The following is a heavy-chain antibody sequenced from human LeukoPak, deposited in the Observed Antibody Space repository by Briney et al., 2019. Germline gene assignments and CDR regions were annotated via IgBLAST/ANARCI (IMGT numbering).Heavy chain of an antibody. CDR3: ARDRMDYEADY. CDR2: ISGSGGST. CDR1: GFTFSSYG. D-gene: IGHD4-17*01. J-gene: IGHJ4*02. V-gene: IGHV3-23*01. Sequence: GGSLRLSCAASGFTFSSYGMSWVRQAPGKGLEWVSAISGSGGSTYYADSVKGRFTISRDNAKNSLYLQMNSLRAEDTAVYYCARDRMDYEADYWGQGTLVTVSS.